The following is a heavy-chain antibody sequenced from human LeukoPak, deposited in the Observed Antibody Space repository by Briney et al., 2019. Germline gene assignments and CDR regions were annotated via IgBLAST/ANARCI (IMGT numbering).Heavy chain of an antibody. Sequence: GGSLRLSCAASGFTFSSYGMHWVRQAPGKGLEWVAFIRYDGSNKYYADSVKGRFTISRDNSKNTLYLQMNSLRAEDTAVYYCACAGSYSGAFDIWGQGTMVTVSS. CDR3: ACAGSYSGAFDI. CDR2: IRYDGSNK. CDR1: GFTFSSYG. V-gene: IGHV3-30*02. J-gene: IGHJ3*02. D-gene: IGHD1-26*01.